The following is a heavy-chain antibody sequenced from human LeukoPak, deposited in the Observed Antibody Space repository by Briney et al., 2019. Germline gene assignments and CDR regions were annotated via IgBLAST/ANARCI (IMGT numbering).Heavy chain of an antibody. CDR3: ARGHLGALDY. J-gene: IGHJ4*02. V-gene: IGHV3-74*01. CDR2: INSDESST. Sequence: GGSLRLSCAASGFTFSSHWMHWVRQAPGKGLVWVSNINSDESSTYYADSVKGRFTIPRDNAKNTLYLQMNSLRADDTAVYYCARGHLGALDYWGQGTLVTVSS. D-gene: IGHD1-26*01. CDR1: GFTFSSHW.